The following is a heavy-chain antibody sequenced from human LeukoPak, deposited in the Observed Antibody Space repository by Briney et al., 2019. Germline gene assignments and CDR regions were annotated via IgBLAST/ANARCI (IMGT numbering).Heavy chain of an antibody. CDR3: ARPRNNGRAFDI. CDR1: GFTFSDYY. CDR2: ISSSGSTI. V-gene: IGHV3-11*04. J-gene: IGHJ3*02. D-gene: IGHD1/OR15-1a*01. Sequence: PGGSLRLSCAASGFTFSDYYMSWIRQAPGRGLEWVSYISSSGSTIYYADSVKGRFTISRDNAKNSLFLQMNSLRAEDTAVYYCARPRNNGRAFDIWGQGTMVTVSS.